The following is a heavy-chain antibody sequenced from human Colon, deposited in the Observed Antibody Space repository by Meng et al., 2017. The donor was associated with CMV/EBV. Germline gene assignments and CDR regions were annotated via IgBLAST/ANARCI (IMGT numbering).Heavy chain of an antibody. CDR3: ARVPAAIAPLSYQHLNYDMDV. J-gene: IGHJ6*02. Sequence: ASAMVSCKASGYTFTSYDINCVRQATGQGLEWMGWMNPNSGNTGYAQKFQGRVTMTRNTSISTAYMELSSLRSEDTAVYYCARVPAAIAPLSYQHLNYDMDVWGQGTTVTVSS. V-gene: IGHV1-8*01. CDR1: GYTFTSYD. D-gene: IGHD2-2*02. CDR2: MNPNSGNT.